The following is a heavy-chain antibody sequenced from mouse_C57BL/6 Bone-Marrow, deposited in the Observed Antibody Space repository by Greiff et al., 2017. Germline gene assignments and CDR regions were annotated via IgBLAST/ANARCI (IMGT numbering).Heavy chain of an antibody. V-gene: IGHV5-17*01. CDR1: GFTFSDYG. CDR3: ARAYDGYYDY. CDR2: ISSGSSTI. Sequence: EVHLVESGGGLVKPGGSLKLSCAASGFTFSDYGMHWVRQAPEKGLEWVAYISSGSSTIYYADTVKGRFTISRDNAKNTLFLQMTSLRSEDTAMYYCARAYDGYYDYGGQGTTLTVSS. D-gene: IGHD2-3*01. J-gene: IGHJ2*01.